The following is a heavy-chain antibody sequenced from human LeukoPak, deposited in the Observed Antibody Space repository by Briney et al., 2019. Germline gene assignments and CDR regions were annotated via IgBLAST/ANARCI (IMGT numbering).Heavy chain of an antibody. CDR1: GFTFSDYS. D-gene: IGHD3-3*01. V-gene: IGHV3-49*04. Sequence: GGSLRLSCAASGFTFSDYSINWVRQAPGKGLEWVGFIRSKAYGGTTEYAASVKGRFTISRDDSKSIAYLQMNSLKTEDTAVYYCTRGNYDFWSGYYTYYFDYWGQGTLVTVSS. CDR2: IRSKAYGGTT. J-gene: IGHJ4*02. CDR3: TRGNYDFWSGYYTYYFDY.